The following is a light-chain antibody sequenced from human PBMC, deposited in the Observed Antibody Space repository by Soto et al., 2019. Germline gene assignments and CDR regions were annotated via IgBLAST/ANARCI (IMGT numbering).Light chain of an antibody. CDR2: GAS. CDR3: QQYHKWPTQYT. CDR1: QSVASN. J-gene: IGKJ2*01. Sequence: DIVMTQSPDSMSVSPGDGATLSCRASQSVASNVAWYQQKPGQGPRLLIHGASTRAVGVPARFSGSGSGTDFTLTISSLQSEDFAVSYSQQYHKWPTQYTFGERTKLQIK. V-gene: IGKV3-15*01.